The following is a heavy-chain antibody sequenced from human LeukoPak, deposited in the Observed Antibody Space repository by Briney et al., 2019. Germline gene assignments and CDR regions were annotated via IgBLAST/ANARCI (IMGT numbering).Heavy chain of an antibody. CDR3: ARHSSGSSGGDY. Sequence: SETLSLTCTVSGGSISSYYWSWIRQPPGKGLEWIGYIYYSGSTNYNPSLKSRVTISVDTSKNQFSLKLSSVTAADTAVYYCARHSSGSSGGDYWGQGTLVTVSS. J-gene: IGHJ4*02. V-gene: IGHV4-59*08. CDR1: GGSISSYY. D-gene: IGHD6-13*01. CDR2: IYYSGST.